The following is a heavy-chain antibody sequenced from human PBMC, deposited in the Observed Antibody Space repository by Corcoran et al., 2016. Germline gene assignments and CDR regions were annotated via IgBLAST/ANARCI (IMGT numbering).Heavy chain of an antibody. CDR1: GGSISSSSYY. CDR2: IYYSGST. Sequence: QLQLQESGPRLVKPSETLSLTCTVSGGSISSSSYYWGWIRQPPGKGLEWIGSIYYSGSTYYNPSLKSRVTISVDTSKNQFSLKLSSVTAADTAVYYCARHYLGWGYYDSSGGAFDIWGQGTRVTVSS. CDR3: ARHYLGWGYYDSSGGAFDI. D-gene: IGHD3-22*01. J-gene: IGHJ3*02. V-gene: IGHV4-39*01.